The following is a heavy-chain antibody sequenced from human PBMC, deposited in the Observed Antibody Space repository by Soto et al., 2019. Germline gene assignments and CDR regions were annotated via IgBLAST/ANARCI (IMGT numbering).Heavy chain of an antibody. D-gene: IGHD3-22*01. Sequence: EVLLVESGGGLVQPGGSLRLSCGPSGFSLIPYWMSWVRQAPGKGREWVANINQDGSERNYVDSVRGRFTISRDNAKSSVFLQMNSLRAEDRAVYCCARGSVHFYDNSFDYWGQGTPVTVSS. CDR2: INQDGSER. V-gene: IGHV3-7*03. CDR1: GFSLIPYW. CDR3: ARGSVHFYDNSFDY. J-gene: IGHJ4*02.